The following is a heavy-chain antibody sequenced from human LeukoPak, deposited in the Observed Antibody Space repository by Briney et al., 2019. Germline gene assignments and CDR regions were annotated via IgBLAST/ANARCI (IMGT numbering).Heavy chain of an antibody. CDR3: ARLGSRVV. CDR1: GDSITSGSYY. D-gene: IGHD3-10*01. V-gene: IGHV4-39*07. Sequence: SETLSLTCTVSGDSITSGSYYWSWIRQPPGKGLEWIGEINHSGYTNYNPSLKSRVTMSVDTSKNQFSLKLNSMTAADTAVYYCARLGSRVVWGQGTLVIVSS. J-gene: IGHJ4*02. CDR2: INHSGYT.